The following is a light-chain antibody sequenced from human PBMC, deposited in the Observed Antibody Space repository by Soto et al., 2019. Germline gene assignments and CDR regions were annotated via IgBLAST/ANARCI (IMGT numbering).Light chain of an antibody. Sequence: IVMTQSPVTMSVSPGERATLSCRASQSISTNLAWYQQKPGQAPRLLIYGASTRATGIPARFSGGGSGTEFHLTISSLQSEAFAVSYCQHYNNWPPWTFGQGTKVETK. CDR2: GAS. CDR1: QSISTN. V-gene: IGKV3-15*01. CDR3: QHYNNWPPWT. J-gene: IGKJ1*01.